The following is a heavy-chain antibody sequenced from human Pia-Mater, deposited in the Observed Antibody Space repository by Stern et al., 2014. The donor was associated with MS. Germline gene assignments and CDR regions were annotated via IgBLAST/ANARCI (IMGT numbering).Heavy chain of an antibody. CDR1: GLTLSSYW. J-gene: IGHJ4*02. CDR3: AAGTRAMTVFY. V-gene: IGHV3-7*01. CDR2: IKQDGSEK. D-gene: IGHD2-21*02. Sequence: EDQLVESGGGLVQPGGSLRLSCAASGLTLSSYWMSWVRQAPGKGLEWVANIKQDGSEKYYVDSVKGRVTISRDNAKNSLFLQMNSLRAEDTAVYCCAAGTRAMTVFYWGQGTLVTVSS.